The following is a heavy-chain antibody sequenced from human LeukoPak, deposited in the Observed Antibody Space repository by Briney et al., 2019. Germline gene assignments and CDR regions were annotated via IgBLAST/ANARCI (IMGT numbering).Heavy chain of an antibody. D-gene: IGHD3-3*01. Sequence: SETLSLTCTVPGGSISSSSYYWGWIRQPPGKGRERIGSIYYSESTYYNPSLKSRVTISVDTSKNQFSLKLSSVTAADTAVYYCARHRAIFGVVIPPFHYWGQGTLVTVSS. CDR3: ARHRAIFGVVIPPFHY. CDR1: GGSISSSSYY. V-gene: IGHV4-39*01. J-gene: IGHJ4*02. CDR2: IYYSEST.